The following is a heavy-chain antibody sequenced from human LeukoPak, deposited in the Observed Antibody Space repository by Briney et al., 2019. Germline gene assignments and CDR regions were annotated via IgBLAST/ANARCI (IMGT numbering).Heavy chain of an antibody. CDR3: AKDSHWILFDD. CDR2: IGGSGTRT. J-gene: IGHJ4*02. D-gene: IGHD2-2*03. V-gene: IGHV3-23*01. CDR1: GFTLTTYG. Sequence: GGSLRLSCSASGFTLTTYGMNWVRQALGKGLEWVSGIGGSGTRTYYADSVKGRFTISRDNSKNTLYLQMDSLRDEDTAVYYCAKDSHWILFDDWGQGILVTVSS.